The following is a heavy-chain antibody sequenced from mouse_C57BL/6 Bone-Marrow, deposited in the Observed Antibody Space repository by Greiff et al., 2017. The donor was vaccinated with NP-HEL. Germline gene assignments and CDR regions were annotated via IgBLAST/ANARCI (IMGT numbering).Heavy chain of an antibody. CDR1: GYTFTDYY. CDR2: IYPGSGNT. Sequence: VQLQQSGAELVRPGASVKLSCKASGYTFTDYYINWVKQRPGQGLEWIARIYPGSGNTYYNEKFKGKATLTAEKSSSTAYMQLSSLTSEDSAVYFCARGRDDYAAWFAYWGQGTLVTVSA. D-gene: IGHD2-4*01. CDR3: ARGRDDYAAWFAY. V-gene: IGHV1-76*01. J-gene: IGHJ3*01.